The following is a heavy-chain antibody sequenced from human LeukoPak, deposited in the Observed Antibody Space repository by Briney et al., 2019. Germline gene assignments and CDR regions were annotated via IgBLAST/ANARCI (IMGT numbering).Heavy chain of an antibody. CDR2: IKKDGSEK. V-gene: IGHV3-7*03. D-gene: IGHD2-15*01. CDR1: GFIFSGSW. Sequence: GGSLRLSCTASGFIFSGSWMAWIRQAPGKGLEWVAIIKKDGSEKYYVDSMKGRFTISRDNAKNSLFLQMNSLRAEDTAIYYCTTDTWYSAGHWGQGTLATVSS. CDR3: TTDTWYSAGH. J-gene: IGHJ4*02.